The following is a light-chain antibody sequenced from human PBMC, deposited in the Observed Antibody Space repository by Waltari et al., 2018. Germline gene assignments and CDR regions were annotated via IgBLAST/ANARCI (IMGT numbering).Light chain of an antibody. Sequence: QSALTPPASVSGSPGQSITIFCTGTSSDVGSYNLVSWYQQYPGKAPKLMIYEGSKRPSGVSNRFSGSKSGNTASLTISGLQAEDEADYYCCSYAGSTSWVFGGGTKLTVL. CDR1: SSDVGSYNL. CDR3: CSYAGSTSWV. CDR2: EGS. V-gene: IGLV2-23*01. J-gene: IGLJ3*02.